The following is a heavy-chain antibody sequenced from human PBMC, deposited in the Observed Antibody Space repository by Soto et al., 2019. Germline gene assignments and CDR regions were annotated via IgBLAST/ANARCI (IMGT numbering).Heavy chain of an antibody. CDR3: ARPVYYYDSSGYYYAYFDY. V-gene: IGHV4-59*04. J-gene: IGHJ4*02. D-gene: IGHD3-22*01. Sequence: SETLSLTCAVSGGSLSSFYWSWIRQPPGKGLEWIGYIYYSGSTYYNPSLKSRVTISVDTSKNQFSLKLSSVTAADTAVYYCARPVYYYDSSGYYYAYFDYWGQGTLVTVSS. CDR1: GGSLSSFY. CDR2: IYYSGST.